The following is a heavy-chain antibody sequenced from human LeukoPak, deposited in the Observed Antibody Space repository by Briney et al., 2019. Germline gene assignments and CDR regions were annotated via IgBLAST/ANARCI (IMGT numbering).Heavy chain of an antibody. Sequence: ASVKVSCTASGYTFTGYYLHWVRQAPGQRLKWMGWINPASGGTNYAQKFQGRVTMTRETSISTAYMELSSLTSDDTAVYYCAKDYYSGSRRGSGALDVWGQGTTVTVSS. J-gene: IGHJ6*02. CDR2: INPASGGT. D-gene: IGHD3-10*01. CDR1: GYTFTGYY. V-gene: IGHV1-2*02. CDR3: AKDYYSGSRRGSGALDV.